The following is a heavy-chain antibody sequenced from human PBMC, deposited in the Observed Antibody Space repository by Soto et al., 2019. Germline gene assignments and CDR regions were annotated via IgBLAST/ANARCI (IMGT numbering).Heavy chain of an antibody. CDR3: GRTWGGGD. CDR2: IHYTGST. Sequence: QVHLQESGPGLVKPSETLSLTCVVSGGSINSHYWSWIRQPPGKGLEWIGYIHYTGSTKYNPSLKSPSTLSTSPAKEPLPPGLGPCAPADTAREHCGRTWGGGDWGQGTLVTISS. CDR1: GGSINSHY. V-gene: IGHV4-59*11. J-gene: IGHJ4*02. D-gene: IGHD3-16*01.